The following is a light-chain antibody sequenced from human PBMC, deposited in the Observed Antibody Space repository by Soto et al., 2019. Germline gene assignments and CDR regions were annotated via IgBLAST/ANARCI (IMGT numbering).Light chain of an antibody. CDR1: KNDIGSSDY. CDR2: GVS. V-gene: IGLV2-14*01. J-gene: IGLJ3*02. Sequence: QSPLTQPASVSASPGQSITISCTGGKNDIGSSDYVSWYQQHPGKAPKLIIYGVSNRPSGTSDRFSGSKSGNTASLTISGLQSDDEADYYCSSSTSSNTPVFGGGTKVTVL. CDR3: SSSTSSNTPV.